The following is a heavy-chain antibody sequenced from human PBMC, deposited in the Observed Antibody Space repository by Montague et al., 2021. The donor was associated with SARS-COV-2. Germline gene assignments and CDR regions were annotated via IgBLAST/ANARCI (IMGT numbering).Heavy chain of an antibody. CDR2: ISHSGNT. CDR3: ARAMIVVTRDASDI. CDR1: GGSISTTNW. D-gene: IGHD3-22*01. Sequence: ETLSLTCSVSGGSISTTNWWSWVRQPPGKGLEWIGEISHSGNTNYNSSVRSRVTISLDKSKNQFSLKLSSVTAADTAVYYCARAMIVVTRDASDIWGRGTKVIVST. J-gene: IGHJ3*02. V-gene: IGHV4-4*02.